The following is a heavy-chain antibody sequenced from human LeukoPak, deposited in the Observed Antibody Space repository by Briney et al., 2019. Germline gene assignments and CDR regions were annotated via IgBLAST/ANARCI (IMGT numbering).Heavy chain of an antibody. D-gene: IGHD4-17*01. Sequence: SETLSLTCTVSGGSISSSSYYWGWIRQPPGKGLEWIGNIYYSGSTNYNPSLKSRVTMSVDTSKNQFSLKLSSVTAADTAVYYCARDLDYGDYEYAFDIWGQGTMVTVSS. V-gene: IGHV4-39*07. CDR1: GGSISSSSYY. J-gene: IGHJ3*02. CDR3: ARDLDYGDYEYAFDI. CDR2: IYYSGST.